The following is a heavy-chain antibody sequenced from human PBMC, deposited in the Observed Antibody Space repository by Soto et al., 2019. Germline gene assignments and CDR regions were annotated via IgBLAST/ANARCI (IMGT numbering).Heavy chain of an antibody. CDR1: GASITSTNW. CDR2: IFRGGST. V-gene: IGHV4-4*02. J-gene: IGHJ5*02. Sequence: QVQLQESGPGLVRPSETLSLTCAVSGASITSTNWWSWVRQPPGKGLEWIGGIFRGGSTNYNRSLTSRVTISVDKSKNQFSLRLTSVTAADTAVYYCARAILANPWFDPWGQGTLVSVYS. D-gene: IGHD2-2*02. CDR3: ARAILANPWFDP.